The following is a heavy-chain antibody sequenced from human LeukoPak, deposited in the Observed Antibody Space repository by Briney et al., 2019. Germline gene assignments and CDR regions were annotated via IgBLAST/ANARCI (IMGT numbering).Heavy chain of an antibody. CDR1: GGTFSSYA. CDR3: ASQQRAYYYDSSGYYEPYWFDP. V-gene: IGHV1-69*13. CDR2: IIPIFGTA. D-gene: IGHD3-22*01. Sequence: ASVKVSCKASGGTFSSYAISWVRQAPGQGLEWMGGIIPIFGTANYAQKFQGRVTITADESTSTAYMELSSLRSEDTAVYYCASQQRAYYYDSSGYYEPYWFDPWGQGTLVTVSS. J-gene: IGHJ5*02.